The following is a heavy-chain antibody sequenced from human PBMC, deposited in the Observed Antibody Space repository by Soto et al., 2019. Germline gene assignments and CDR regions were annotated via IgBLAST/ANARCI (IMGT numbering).Heavy chain of an antibody. J-gene: IGHJ4*02. CDR1: GFTFSGYW. D-gene: IGHD3-22*01. Sequence: PGGSLRLSCAASGFTFSGYWMSWVRQAPGKGLEWVDNIKRDGREQYYVDSVKGRFTISRDNAKNSLYLQMNSLRAEDTAVYYCAREQGLYFDHWGQGALVTVSS. CDR2: IKRDGREQ. CDR3: AREQGLYFDH. V-gene: IGHV3-7*01.